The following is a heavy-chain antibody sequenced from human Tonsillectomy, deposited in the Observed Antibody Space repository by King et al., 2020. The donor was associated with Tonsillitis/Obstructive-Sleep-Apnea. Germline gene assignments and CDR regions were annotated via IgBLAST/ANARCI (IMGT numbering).Heavy chain of an antibody. CDR1: EFTLSDYC. CDR3: ARGSVYSSSWYDY. D-gene: IGHD6-13*01. V-gene: IGHV3-11*06. CDR2: ISSSSTST. J-gene: IGHJ4*02. Sequence: VQLVESGGGLVKPGGSLRLSCAASEFTLSDYCMSWIRQAPGKGLEWLSFISSSSTSTNYADSMKGRFTISRDNAKNSLYLQMNSLRAEDTAVYYCARGSVYSSSWYDYWGQGTLVTVSS.